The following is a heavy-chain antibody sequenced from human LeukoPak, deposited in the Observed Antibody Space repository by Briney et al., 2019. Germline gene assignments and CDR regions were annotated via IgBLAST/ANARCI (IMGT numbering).Heavy chain of an antibody. CDR3: AKSDDSSGYYYYYYYYGMDV. CDR1: GFTFSSYA. V-gene: IGHV3-23*01. D-gene: IGHD3-22*01. CDR2: ISGSGGST. J-gene: IGHJ6*02. Sequence: GGSLRLSCAASGFTFSSYAMGWVRQAPGKGLEWVSAISGSGGSTYYADSVKGRFTISRDNSKNTLYLQMNSLRAEDTAVYYCAKSDDSSGYYYYYYYYGMDVWGQGTTVTVSS.